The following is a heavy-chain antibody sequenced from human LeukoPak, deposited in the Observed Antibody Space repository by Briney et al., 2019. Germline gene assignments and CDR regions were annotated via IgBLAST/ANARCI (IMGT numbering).Heavy chain of an antibody. CDR3: ARDTGGYNQYYFDY. CDR2: ISYDGSNK. J-gene: IGHJ4*02. CDR1: GLTFSSYP. Sequence: PGGSLRLSCAASGLTFSSYPMHWVRQAPGKGLEWVAVISYDGSNKYYADSVKGRFTISRDNSKNTLYLQMNSLRAEDTAVYYCARDTGGYNQYYFDYWGQGTLVTVSS. V-gene: IGHV3-30-3*01. D-gene: IGHD5-24*01.